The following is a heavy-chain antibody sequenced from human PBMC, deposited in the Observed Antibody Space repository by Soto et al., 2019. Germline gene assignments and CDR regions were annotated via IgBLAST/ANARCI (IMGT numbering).Heavy chain of an antibody. CDR2: IWYDGSYK. V-gene: IGHV3-33*01. D-gene: IGHD2-8*01. CDR3: ARQDMVSYYFDS. J-gene: IGHJ4*02. Sequence: QVQLVESGGGVVQPGRSLRLSCAASGSTFSNHGMHWVRQAPGKGLEWVAVIWYDGSYKYYADSVKGRFTISRDNSKNTLYLQMNSLRAEDTALYYCARQDMVSYYFDSWGQGTLVTVSS. CDR1: GSTFSNHG.